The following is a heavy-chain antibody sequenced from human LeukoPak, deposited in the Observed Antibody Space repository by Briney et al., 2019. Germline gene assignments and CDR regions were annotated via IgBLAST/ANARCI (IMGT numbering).Heavy chain of an antibody. CDR2: ISGSGGST. D-gene: IGHD3-22*01. CDR3: AKDIYDSSGFDY. Sequence: PGGSLRLSCAGSGLTFSSYAMSWVRQAPGKGLEWVSAISGSGGSTYYADSVKGRFTISRDNSKNTLYLQMNSLRAEDTAVYYCAKDIYDSSGFDYWGQGILVTVSS. J-gene: IGHJ4*02. CDR1: GLTFSSYA. V-gene: IGHV3-23*01.